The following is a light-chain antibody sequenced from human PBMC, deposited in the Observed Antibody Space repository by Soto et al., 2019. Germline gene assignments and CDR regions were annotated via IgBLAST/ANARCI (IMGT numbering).Light chain of an antibody. J-gene: IGKJ1*01. V-gene: IGKV1-5*01. Sequence: DIQMTQSPSTLSASVGDRVTITCRASQSISNRLAWYQQKPGKAPKVLIYDASSLESGVPSRFSGSGSGTEFIRTISRLQPDDVASYCCQHYGGMWTFGQGTKLEMK. CDR3: QHYGGMWT. CDR1: QSISNR. CDR2: DAS.